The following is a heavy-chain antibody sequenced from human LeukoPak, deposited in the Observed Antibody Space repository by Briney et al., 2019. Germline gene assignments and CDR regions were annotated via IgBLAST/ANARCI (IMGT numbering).Heavy chain of an antibody. CDR2: IYYSGST. V-gene: IGHV4-31*03. CDR3: ARDSTRYFDL. J-gene: IGHJ2*01. Sequence: PSETLSLTCTVSGGSISSGGYYWSWIRQHPGKGLEWIGYIYYSGSTYYNPSLKSRVTISVDTSKNQFSLKLSSVTAADTAVYYCARDSTRYFDLWGRGTLVTVPS. CDR1: GGSISSGGYY.